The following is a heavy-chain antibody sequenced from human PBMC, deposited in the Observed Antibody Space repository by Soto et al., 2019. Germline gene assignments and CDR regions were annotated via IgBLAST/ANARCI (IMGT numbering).Heavy chain of an antibody. CDR3: ARDEREQQLVAPYGLDV. V-gene: IGHV4-61*01. J-gene: IGHJ6*02. CDR1: GGSVSSGTSY. Sequence: SETLSLTCTFSGGSVSSGTSYWSWIRQSPGKGLEWIGNVYYSGNTNSNPSLKSRVIISVDTSKNQFSLMLSSVTAADAAVYFCARDEREQQLVAPYGLDVWGQGTTVTVSS. D-gene: IGHD6-13*01. CDR2: VYYSGNT.